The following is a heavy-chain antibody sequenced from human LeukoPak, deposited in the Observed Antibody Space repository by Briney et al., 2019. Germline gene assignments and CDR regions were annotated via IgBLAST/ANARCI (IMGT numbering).Heavy chain of an antibody. CDR1: GFTFSNYW. D-gene: IGHD1-14*01. CDR2: INTDGRTI. CDR3: AKDLSWNQADY. Sequence: GGSLRLSCAASGFTFSNYWMHWVRQAPGKGLVWVSRINTDGRTINYADSVKDRFTISRDNAKNTLYLQMNSLRVEDTAVYYCAKDLSWNQADYWGQGTLSPSPQ. V-gene: IGHV3-74*01. J-gene: IGHJ4*02.